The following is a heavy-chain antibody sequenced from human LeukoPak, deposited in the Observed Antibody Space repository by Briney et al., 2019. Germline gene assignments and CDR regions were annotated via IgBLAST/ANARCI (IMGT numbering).Heavy chain of an antibody. V-gene: IGHV1-46*01. D-gene: IGHD3-10*01. CDR3: AREGGRWYYGSGSPGPDAFDI. J-gene: IGHJ3*02. CDR1: GYTFTSYY. Sequence: ASVKVSCKASGYTFTSYYMHWVRQAPGQGLEWMGIINPSGGSTSYAQKFQGRVTMTRDMSTSTVYMELSSLGSEDTAVYYCAREGGRWYYGSGSPGPDAFDIWGQGTMVTVSS. CDR2: INPSGGST.